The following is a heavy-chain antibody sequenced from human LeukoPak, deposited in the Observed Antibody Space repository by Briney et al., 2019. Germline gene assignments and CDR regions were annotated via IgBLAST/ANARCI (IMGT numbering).Heavy chain of an antibody. V-gene: IGHV3-48*03. D-gene: IGHD3-10*01. Sequence: GGSLRLSCAASGFTFSSYEMNWVRQAPGKGLEWVSYISSSGSTIYYADSVKGRFTISRDNAKNSLYLQTNSLRAEDTAVYYCARGFSGSFAFDIWGQGTMVTVSS. J-gene: IGHJ3*02. CDR3: ARGFSGSFAFDI. CDR1: GFTFSSYE. CDR2: ISSSGSTI.